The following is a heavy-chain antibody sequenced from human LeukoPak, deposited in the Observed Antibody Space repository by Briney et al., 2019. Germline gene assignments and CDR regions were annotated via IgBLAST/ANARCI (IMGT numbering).Heavy chain of an antibody. Sequence: PGGSLRLSCAASGFTFSDYYMNWIRLVPGKGLEWISYISGIAGTTYYADSVQGRFTISRDKAKHILYLQMNSLRGEDPGVYCFARHTNYYNRNTYYNPRGGNWFDPWGEGTLVTVFS. V-gene: IGHV3-11*04. CDR3: ARHTNYYNRNTYYNPRGGNWFDP. CDR1: GFTFSDYY. CDR2: ISGIAGTT. J-gene: IGHJ5*02. D-gene: IGHD1-14*01.